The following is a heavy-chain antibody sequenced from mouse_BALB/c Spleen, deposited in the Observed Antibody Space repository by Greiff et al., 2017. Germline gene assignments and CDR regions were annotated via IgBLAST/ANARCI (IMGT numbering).Heavy chain of an antibody. J-gene: IGHJ4*01. CDR2: INPSTGYT. V-gene: IGHV1-7*01. CDR3: AYYGSSAMDY. Sequence: QVQLKQSGAELAKPGASVKMSCKASGYTFTSYWMHWVKQRPGQGLEWIGYINPSTGYTEYNQKFKDKATLTADKSSSTAYMQLSSLTSEDSAVYYCAYYGSSAMDYWGQVTSVTVSS. CDR1: GYTFTSYW. D-gene: IGHD1-1*01.